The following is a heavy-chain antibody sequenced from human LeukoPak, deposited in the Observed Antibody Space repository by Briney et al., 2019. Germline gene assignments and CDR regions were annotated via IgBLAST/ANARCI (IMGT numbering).Heavy chain of an antibody. D-gene: IGHD2-21*02. J-gene: IGHJ4*02. Sequence: SETLSLTCVVYGGSFSAYYWSWIRQSPGKGLEWIGQINHSGSTNYNPSLKSRVTISVDTSKNQFSLKLSSVTAADTAVYYCARGHCSGDCAPTLDYWGQGTLVTVSS. CDR1: GGSFSAYY. V-gene: IGHV4-34*01. CDR3: ARGHCSGDCAPTLDY. CDR2: INHSGST.